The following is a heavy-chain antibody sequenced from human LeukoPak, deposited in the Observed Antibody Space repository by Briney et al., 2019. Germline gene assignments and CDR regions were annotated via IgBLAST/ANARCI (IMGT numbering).Heavy chain of an antibody. J-gene: IGHJ4*02. Sequence: GGSLRLSCTDSGFTFGDYAMSWVRQAPGKGLEWVGFIRSKAYGGTAEYAASVKGRFTISRDDSKSIAYLQMNSLKTEDTAVYYCTREGAAYGSGSYYFDYWGQGTLVTVSS. V-gene: IGHV3-49*04. CDR2: IRSKAYGGTA. D-gene: IGHD3-10*01. CDR3: TREGAAYGSGSYYFDY. CDR1: GFTFGDYA.